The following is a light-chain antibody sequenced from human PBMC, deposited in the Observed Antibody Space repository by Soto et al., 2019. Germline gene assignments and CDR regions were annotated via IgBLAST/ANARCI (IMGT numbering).Light chain of an antibody. V-gene: IGLV1-40*01. CDR1: SSNIGAGYD. CDR2: GNS. Sequence: VVTQPPSVSGAPGQRVTISCTGRSSNIGAGYDVHWYQQLPGTAPKLLIYGNSNRPSGVPNRFAGSKSVTSASLAITGVQAEDEADYYCQSYDRSLRGYVFGTGTKVTVL. J-gene: IGLJ1*01. CDR3: QSYDRSLRGYV.